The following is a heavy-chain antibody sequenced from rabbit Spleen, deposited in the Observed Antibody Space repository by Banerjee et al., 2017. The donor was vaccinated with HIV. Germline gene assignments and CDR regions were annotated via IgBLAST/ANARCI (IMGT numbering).Heavy chain of an antibody. Sequence: QEQLVASGGGLVQPGGSLKLSCKASGFDFSSYGVSWVRQAPGKGLEWIGYIDLVFDRTYYANWVNGRFTISSHNAQNTLYLQLNSLTFADTATYFCVRGASSSGYYNLWGQGTLVTVS. CDR2: IDLVFDRT. D-gene: IGHD1-1*01. V-gene: IGHV1S47*01. CDR1: GFDFSSYG. CDR3: VRGASSSGYYNL. J-gene: IGHJ4*01.